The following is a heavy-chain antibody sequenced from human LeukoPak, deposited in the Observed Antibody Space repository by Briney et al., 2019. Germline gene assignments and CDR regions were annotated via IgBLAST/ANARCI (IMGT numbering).Heavy chain of an antibody. CDR3: ARGISSGWLLDY. D-gene: IGHD6-19*01. J-gene: IGHJ4*02. Sequence: ASVKVSCKAPGYTFTSYAMHWVRQAPGQRLEWMGWINAGNGNTKYSQEFQGRVTITRDTSASTAYMELSSLRSEDMAVYYCARGISSGWLLDYWGQGTLVTVSS. V-gene: IGHV1-3*03. CDR1: GYTFTSYA. CDR2: INAGNGNT.